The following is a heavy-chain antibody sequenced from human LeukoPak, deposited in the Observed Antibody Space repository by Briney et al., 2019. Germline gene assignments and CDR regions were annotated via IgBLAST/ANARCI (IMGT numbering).Heavy chain of an antibody. CDR3: VREGNELLSKNFDY. CDR1: GFTFTGYY. Sequence: ASVEVSCKASGFTFTGYYIHWVRQAPGQGLEWMGYINPHSGGTNSPQKFQGGVTMTTDTSISAAYMELSSLISDDTAMYYCVREGNELLSKNFDYWGQGTLVTVSS. CDR2: INPHSGGT. J-gene: IGHJ4*02. V-gene: IGHV1-2*02. D-gene: IGHD2-21*02.